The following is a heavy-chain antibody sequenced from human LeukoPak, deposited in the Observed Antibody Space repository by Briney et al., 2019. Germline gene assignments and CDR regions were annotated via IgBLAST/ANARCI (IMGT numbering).Heavy chain of an antibody. J-gene: IGHJ4*02. CDR1: GGSISSYY. V-gene: IGHV4-59*01. D-gene: IGHD6-25*01. Sequence: SETLSLTCTVSGGSISSYYWSWIRQPPGKRLEWIGYIYYSGSTNYNPSLKSRVTISVDTSKNQFSLKLSSVTAADTAVYYCARLARLHTFDYWGQGTLVTVSS. CDR3: ARLARLHTFDY. CDR2: IYYSGST.